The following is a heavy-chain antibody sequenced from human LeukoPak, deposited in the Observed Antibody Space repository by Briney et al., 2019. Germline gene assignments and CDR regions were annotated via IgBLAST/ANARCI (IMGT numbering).Heavy chain of an antibody. CDR2: INTDTGNP. D-gene: IGHD1-20*01. CDR3: ARAGLTGSKVAFDV. V-gene: IGHV7-4-1*02. Sequence: ASVKVSCKASGYTFTDYPMNWVRQAPGQGLEWMGWINTDTGNPTYAQGFTGHYVFSLDTSVSTAYLQIISLKAEDTAVYYCARAGLTGSKVAFDVWGQGTMVTVSA. J-gene: IGHJ3*01. CDR1: GYTFTDYP.